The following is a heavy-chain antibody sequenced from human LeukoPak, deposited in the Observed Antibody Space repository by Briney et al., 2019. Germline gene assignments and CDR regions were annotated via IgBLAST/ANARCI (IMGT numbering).Heavy chain of an antibody. CDR3: AKDFRDGYNSIDY. D-gene: IGHD5-24*01. J-gene: IGHJ4*02. CDR1: GFTFSSYA. CDR2: ISGSGGST. V-gene: IGHV3-23*01. Sequence: GGSLRLSCAPSGFTFSSYAMSWVRQAPGKGLEWVSAISGSGGSTYYADSVKGRFTISRDNSKNTLYLQMNSLRAEDTAVYYCAKDFRDGYNSIDYWGQGTLVTVSS.